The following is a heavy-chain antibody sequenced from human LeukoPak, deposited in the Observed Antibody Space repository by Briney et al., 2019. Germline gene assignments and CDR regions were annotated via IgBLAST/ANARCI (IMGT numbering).Heavy chain of an antibody. Sequence: VASVKVSCKASGYTFTGYYMHWVRQAPGQGLEWMGWINPNSGGTNYAQKFQGRVTMTRDTSISTAYMELSRLRSDDAAVYYCAREETAAGTFEYFDYWGQGTLVTVSS. CDR2: INPNSGGT. CDR1: GYTFTGYY. CDR3: AREETAAGTFEYFDY. J-gene: IGHJ4*02. V-gene: IGHV1-2*02. D-gene: IGHD6-13*01.